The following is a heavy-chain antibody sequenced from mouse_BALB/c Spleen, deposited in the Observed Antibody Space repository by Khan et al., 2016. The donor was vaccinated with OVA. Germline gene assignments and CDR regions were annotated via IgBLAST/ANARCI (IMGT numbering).Heavy chain of an antibody. J-gene: IGHJ2*01. D-gene: IGHD2-3*01. CDR2: ITYSGST. V-gene: IGHV3-1*02. CDR1: GYSITSGYG. Sequence: EVKLLESGPGLVKPSQSLSLSCTVTGYSITSGYGWYWIPQSPGNNLEWMGFITYSGSTNYNPSFKSRITITLDTSKNQSFLQLNSVTTEETATYYCTRAARMEYWGQGTTVTVSS. CDR3: TRAARMEY.